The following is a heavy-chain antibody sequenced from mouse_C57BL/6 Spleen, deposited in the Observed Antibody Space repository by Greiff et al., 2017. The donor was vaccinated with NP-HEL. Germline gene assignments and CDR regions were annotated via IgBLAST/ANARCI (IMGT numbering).Heavy chain of an antibody. Sequence: EVKLVESGPGLVKPSQSLSLTCSVTGYSITSGYYWNWIRQFPGNKLEWMGYISYDGSNNYNPSLKNRISITRDTSKNQFFLKLNSVTTEDTATYYCAEEEGYDGYDEGFAYWGQGTLVTVSA. CDR2: ISYDGSN. CDR1: GYSITSGYY. CDR3: AEEEGYDGYDEGFAY. D-gene: IGHD2-3*01. J-gene: IGHJ3*01. V-gene: IGHV3-6*01.